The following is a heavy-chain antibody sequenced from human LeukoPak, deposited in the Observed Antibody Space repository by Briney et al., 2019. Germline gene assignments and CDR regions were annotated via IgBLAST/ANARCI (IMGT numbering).Heavy chain of an antibody. CDR2: INWNGGST. J-gene: IGHJ4*02. CDR1: GFTFDDYG. D-gene: IGHD3-9*01. V-gene: IGHV3-20*04. Sequence: GGSLRLSCAASGFTFDDYGMSWVRQAPGKGLEWVSGINWNGGSTGYADSVKGRFTISRDNAKNSLYPQMNSLRAEDTALYYCARDYAAGRYFDWLLSGFDYWGQGTLVTVSS. CDR3: ARDYAAGRYFDWLLSGFDY.